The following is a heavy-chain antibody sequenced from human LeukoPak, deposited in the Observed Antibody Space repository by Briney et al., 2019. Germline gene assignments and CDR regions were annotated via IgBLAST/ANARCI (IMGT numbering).Heavy chain of an antibody. J-gene: IGHJ4*02. D-gene: IGHD3-10*01. CDR1: GYTFTNNG. V-gene: IGHV1-2*02. CDR3: ARDSYYGSGSYCN. Sequence: ASVKVSCKASGYTFTNNGVSWVRQAPGQGLEWMGWINPNSGGTNYAQKFQGRVTMTRDTSISTAYMELSRLRSDDTAAYYCARDSYYGSGSYCNWGQGTLVTVSS. CDR2: INPNSGGT.